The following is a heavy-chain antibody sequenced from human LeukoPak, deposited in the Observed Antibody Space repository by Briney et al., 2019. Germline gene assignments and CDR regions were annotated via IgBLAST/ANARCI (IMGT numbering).Heavy chain of an antibody. D-gene: IGHD6-13*01. CDR1: GFTFSSYG. V-gene: IGHV3-33*01. CDR2: IWYDGSNK. Sequence: GGSLRLSCAASGFTFSSYGMHWVRQAPGKGLEWVAVIWYDGSNKYYADSVKGRFTISIDNSKNTLYLQMNSLRAEDTAVYYCARDSSSWYVYYYYMDVWGKGTTVTVSS. J-gene: IGHJ6*03. CDR3: ARDSSSWYVYYYYMDV.